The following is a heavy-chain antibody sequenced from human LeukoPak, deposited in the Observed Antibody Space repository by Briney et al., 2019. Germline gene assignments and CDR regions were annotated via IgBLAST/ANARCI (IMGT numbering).Heavy chain of an antibody. J-gene: IGHJ4*02. CDR1: GFTFSSYW. CDR2: SNSDWCYT. CDR3: VRGSRDWIGVDY. D-gene: IGHD2-21*02. Sequence: AGGSLRLSCAASGFTFSSYWMHWVRQAPGKGLVWVSRSNSDWCYTDYPDSVKGRFTISRDNAKNTLYLQMDSLRAEDTAVYYCVRGSRDWIGVDYWGQGTLVTVSS. V-gene: IGHV3-74*01.